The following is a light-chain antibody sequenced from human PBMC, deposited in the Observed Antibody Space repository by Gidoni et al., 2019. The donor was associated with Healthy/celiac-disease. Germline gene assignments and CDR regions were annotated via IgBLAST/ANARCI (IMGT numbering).Light chain of an antibody. CDR3: QEYKNWAPWT. CDR2: GAS. V-gene: IGKV3-15*01. CDR1: QSVRSN. J-gene: IGKJ1*01. Sequence: EIVMTPSPATLSVSPGERATLPCRASQSVRSNLPWYQKKPGQAPRLLIYGASTRATGIPDRLSGSGSGTEFTRTISRLQSEDFAGYYCQEYKNWAPWTFGQWTKVEIK.